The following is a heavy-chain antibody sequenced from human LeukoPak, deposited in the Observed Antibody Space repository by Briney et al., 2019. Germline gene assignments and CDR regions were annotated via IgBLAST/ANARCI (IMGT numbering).Heavy chain of an antibody. V-gene: IGHV3-15*01. CDR3: TRSYKAYYFDY. D-gene: IGHD1-26*01. CDR1: GFTFSNSW. Sequence: GGSLRLSCGASGFTFSNSWVSWVRQAPGKGLEWVGGIKSKTDGGTTDYAAAVKSRFTISRADSKSTLYLQMNSLKTEDTAVYYCTRSYKAYYFDYWGQGTLVTVSS. J-gene: IGHJ4*02. CDR2: IKSKTDGGTT.